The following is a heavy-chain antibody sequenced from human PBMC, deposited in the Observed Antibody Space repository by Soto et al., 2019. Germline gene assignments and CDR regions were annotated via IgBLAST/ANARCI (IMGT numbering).Heavy chain of an antibody. D-gene: IGHD3-3*01. J-gene: IGHJ6*02. Sequence: QVQLVQSGAEVKKPGASVKVSCKASGYTFTSYDINWVRQATGQGLEWMGWMNPNSGNTGYAQKFQGRVTMTRNTSISTAYMGMSSLRSEDTAVYYCARGTYYDFWSGYNYYYYGMDVWGQGTTVTVSS. CDR2: MNPNSGNT. CDR3: ARGTYYDFWSGYNYYYYGMDV. V-gene: IGHV1-8*01. CDR1: GYTFTSYD.